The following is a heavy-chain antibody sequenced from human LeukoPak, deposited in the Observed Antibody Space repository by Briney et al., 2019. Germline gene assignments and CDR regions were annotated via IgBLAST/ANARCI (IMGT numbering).Heavy chain of an antibody. J-gene: IGHJ4*02. V-gene: IGHV3-74*01. Sequence: PGGSLRLSCAASGFTVSSNYMSWVRQAPGKGLVWVSRINSDGSSTSYADSVKDRFTISRDNAKNTLYLQMNSLRAEDTAVYYCARGLSGYSSSLGYWGQGTLVTVSS. D-gene: IGHD6-6*01. CDR3: ARGLSGYSSSLGY. CDR2: INSDGSST. CDR1: GFTVSSNY.